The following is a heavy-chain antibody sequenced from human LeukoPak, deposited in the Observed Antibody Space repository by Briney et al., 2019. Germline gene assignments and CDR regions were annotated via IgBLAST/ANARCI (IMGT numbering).Heavy chain of an antibody. CDR2: VSRDGSNK. V-gene: IGHV3-30*03. D-gene: IGHD3-22*01. CDR3: ATDFYDST. J-gene: IGHJ5*02. CDR1: GSTFSSYG. Sequence: PGGSLRLSCAASGSTFSSYGMHWVRQAPGRGLEWVALVSRDGSNKYYGDSVKGRFSISRDNSKNTLYLKMNSLRAEDTAVYYCATDFYDSTWGQGTLVTVSS.